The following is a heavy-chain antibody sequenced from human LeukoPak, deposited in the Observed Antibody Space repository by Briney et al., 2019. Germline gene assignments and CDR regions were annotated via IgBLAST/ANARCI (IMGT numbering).Heavy chain of an antibody. CDR2: IYYSGST. CDR3: ARFIARAYDAFDI. V-gene: IGHV4-39*01. Sequence: SETLSLTCTVSGGSISSSSYYWDWIRQPPGKGLEWIGSIYYSGSTYYNPSLKCRVTISVDTSKNQFSLKLSSVTAADTAVYYCARFIARAYDAFDIWGQGTMVTVSS. J-gene: IGHJ3*02. D-gene: IGHD2-21*01. CDR1: GGSISSSSYY.